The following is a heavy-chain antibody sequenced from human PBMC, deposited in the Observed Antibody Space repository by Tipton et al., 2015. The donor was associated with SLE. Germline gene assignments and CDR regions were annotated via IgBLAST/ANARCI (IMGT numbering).Heavy chain of an antibody. J-gene: IGHJ4*02. Sequence: TLSLTCTVSGGSISSYYWGWIRQPPGKGLEWIGSIYYSGSTYYNPSLKSRVTISVDTSKNQFSLKLSSVTAADTAVYYCARHYDSSGYINYWGQGTLVTVSS. V-gene: IGHV4-39*07. D-gene: IGHD3-22*01. CDR3: ARHYDSSGYINY. CDR1: GGSISSYY. CDR2: IYYSGST.